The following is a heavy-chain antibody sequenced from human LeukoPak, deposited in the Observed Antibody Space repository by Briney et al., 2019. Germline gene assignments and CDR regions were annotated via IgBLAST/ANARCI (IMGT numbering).Heavy chain of an antibody. Sequence: ASVKVSCKASGGTFSSYAISWVRQAPGQGLEWMGWINPNSGGTNYAQKFQGRVTMTRDTSISTAYMELSRLRSDDTAVYYCATTVTTFFDYWGQGTLVTVSS. J-gene: IGHJ4*02. V-gene: IGHV1-2*02. CDR3: ATTVTTFFDY. CDR1: GGTFSSYA. D-gene: IGHD4-17*01. CDR2: INPNSGGT.